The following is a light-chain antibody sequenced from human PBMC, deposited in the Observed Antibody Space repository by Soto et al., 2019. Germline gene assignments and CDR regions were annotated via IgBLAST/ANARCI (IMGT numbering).Light chain of an antibody. CDR1: SSNIGAGYD. V-gene: IGLV1-40*01. CDR3: QSYDSSLSPVV. Sequence: QSVLTQPPSVSGAPGQRVTISCTGSSSNIGAGYDVHWYQQLPGTAPKLLIYANSNRPSGVPDRFSGSKSGTSASLAITGLQAEDEADYSCQSYDSSLSPVVFGGGTKLTVL. CDR2: ANS. J-gene: IGLJ2*01.